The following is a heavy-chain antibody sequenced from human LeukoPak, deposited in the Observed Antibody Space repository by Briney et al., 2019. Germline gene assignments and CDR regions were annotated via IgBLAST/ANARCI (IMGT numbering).Heavy chain of an antibody. J-gene: IGHJ4*02. Sequence: PGGSLRLSCAASGFTVSDYYMSWIRQAPGKGLEWVSYISSSSSYTNYADSVKGRFTISRDNAKNSLYLQMNSRRAEDTAVYYCARAHIYFGGYPDWGQGTLVTVSS. CDR3: ARAHIYFGGYPD. CDR1: GFTVSDYY. V-gene: IGHV3-11*05. D-gene: IGHD5-12*01. CDR2: ISSSSSYT.